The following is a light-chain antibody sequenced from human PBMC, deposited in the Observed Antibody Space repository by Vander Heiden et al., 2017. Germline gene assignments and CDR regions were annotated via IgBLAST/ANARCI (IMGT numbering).Light chain of an antibody. J-gene: IGKJ1*01. Sequence: DIQMTQSPSSLSASVGDRVTITCRASQSISSYLNWYQQKPGKAPKLLIYAAASLQSGVPSRFSGSGAGTDFTLTTSSLQPEDFATCYCQQSYSTPRSTFGQGTKVEIK. V-gene: IGKV1-39*01. CDR3: QQSYSTPRST. CDR2: AAA. CDR1: QSISSY.